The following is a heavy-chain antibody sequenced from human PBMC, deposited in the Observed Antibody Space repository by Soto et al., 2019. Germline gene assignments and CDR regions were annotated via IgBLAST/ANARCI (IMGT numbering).Heavy chain of an antibody. CDR1: GGTFSSYA. CDR3: ARDQSGTVTIIYGMDV. D-gene: IGHD4-17*01. V-gene: IGHV1-69*13. CDR2: IIPIFGTA. J-gene: IGHJ6*02. Sequence: GASVKVSCKASGGTFSSYAISWVRQAPGQGLEWMGGIIPIFGTANYAQKFQGGVTITADESTSTAYMELSSLRSEDTAVYYCARDQSGTVTIIYGMDVWGQGTTVTVSS.